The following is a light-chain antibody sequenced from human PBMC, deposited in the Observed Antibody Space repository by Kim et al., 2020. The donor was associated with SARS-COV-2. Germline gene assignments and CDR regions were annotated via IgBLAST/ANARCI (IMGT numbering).Light chain of an antibody. CDR3: QVWDSRTVV. CDR2: RDK. CDR1: NIENKN. J-gene: IGLJ2*01. Sequence: SVAREQTATIPCGGNNIENKNVHWYHQRPGQAPVLGMYRDKKRPSGIPERLSGSNSGNTATLTINRVEAGDEGDYYCQVWDSRTVVFGGGTKLAVL. V-gene: IGLV3-9*01.